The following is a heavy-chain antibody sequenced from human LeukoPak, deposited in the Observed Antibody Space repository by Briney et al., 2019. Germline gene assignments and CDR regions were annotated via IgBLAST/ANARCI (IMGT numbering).Heavy chain of an antibody. CDR2: ISAYNGNT. CDR1: GYTFTSYG. J-gene: IGHJ6*02. D-gene: IGHD5-12*01. V-gene: IGHV1-18*01. Sequence: ASVKVSCKASGYTFTSYGISWVRQAPGQGLVWMGWISAYNGNTNYAQKLQGRVTMTTDTSTSTAYMELRSLRSDDTAVYYCARDRYSGYDYYYYGMDVWGQGTTVTVSS. CDR3: ARDRYSGYDYYYYGMDV.